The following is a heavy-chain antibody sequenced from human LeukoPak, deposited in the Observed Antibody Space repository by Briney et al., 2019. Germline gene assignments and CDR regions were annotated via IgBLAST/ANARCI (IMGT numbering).Heavy chain of an antibody. CDR2: IRYDGSNK. D-gene: IGHD1-26*01. CDR3: AKGRGWEASYYYYYMDV. CDR1: GFTFSSSA. J-gene: IGHJ6*03. Sequence: GGSLRLSCAASGFTFSSSAMSWVRQAPGKGLEWVAFIRYDGSNKYYTDSVKGRFTISRDNSKNTLYLQMNSLRAEDTAVYYCAKGRGWEASYYYYYMDVWGKGTTVTISS. V-gene: IGHV3-30*02.